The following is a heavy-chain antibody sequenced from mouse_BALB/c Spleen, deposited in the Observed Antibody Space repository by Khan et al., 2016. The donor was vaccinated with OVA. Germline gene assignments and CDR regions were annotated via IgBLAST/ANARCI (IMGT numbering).Heavy chain of an antibody. CDR1: GFTFTDYY. J-gene: IGHJ1*01. D-gene: IGHD1-1*01. CDR3: ARETVVDIYWYFDV. Sequence: EVELVESGGGLVQPGGSLRLSCATSGFTFTDYYMSWVRPPPGKALEWLGFIRNNAKDYTTEYSASVKGRFTISRDISQSIVYLQMNTLRPEDRATYYCARETVVDIYWYFDVWGAGTTVTVSS. CDR2: IRNNAKDYTT. V-gene: IGHV7-3*02.